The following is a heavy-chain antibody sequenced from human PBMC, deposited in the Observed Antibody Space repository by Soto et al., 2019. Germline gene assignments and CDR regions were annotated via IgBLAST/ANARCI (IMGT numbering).Heavy chain of an antibody. J-gene: IGHJ4*02. CDR2: INQDGSEK. CDR1: GFTFSTYW. CDR3: ARARGWNIVIIPAASDY. D-gene: IGHD2-2*01. Sequence: EVQLVESGGGLVQPGGSLRLSCAASGFTFSTYWMSWVRQAPGKGLEWVANINQDGSEKYYVDSVKGGFTISRDNAKNSLYLQMTSLRADDTAVYYCARARGWNIVIIPAASDYWGQGTLVTVSS. V-gene: IGHV3-7*01.